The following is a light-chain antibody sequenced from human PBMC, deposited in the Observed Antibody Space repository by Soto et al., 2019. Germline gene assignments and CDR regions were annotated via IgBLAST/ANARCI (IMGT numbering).Light chain of an antibody. Sequence: DIVMTQSPDSLAVSLGETATISCRSSQSVLYSSNKKNYLAWYQQKPGQPPRLLLYWASTRESGVPDRFSGSGSGTDFALTISSLQAEDVAAYYCQQYYSTPRTFGQGTKVEIK. CDR1: QSVLYSSNKKNY. CDR3: QQYYSTPRT. CDR2: WAS. V-gene: IGKV4-1*01. J-gene: IGKJ1*01.